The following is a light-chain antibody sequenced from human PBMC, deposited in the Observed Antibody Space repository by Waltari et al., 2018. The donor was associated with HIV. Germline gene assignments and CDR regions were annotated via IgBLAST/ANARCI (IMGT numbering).Light chain of an antibody. Sequence: QSVLTQPPSASGTPGPRVTISCSGSSSNSGSNTVNWYQQLPGTAPKLLIYNNNQRPSGVPDRFSGSKSGTSASLAISGLQSEDEADYYCAAWDDSLNGVIFGGGTKLTVL. CDR1: SSNSGSNT. V-gene: IGLV1-44*01. CDR3: AAWDDSLNGVI. CDR2: NNN. J-gene: IGLJ2*01.